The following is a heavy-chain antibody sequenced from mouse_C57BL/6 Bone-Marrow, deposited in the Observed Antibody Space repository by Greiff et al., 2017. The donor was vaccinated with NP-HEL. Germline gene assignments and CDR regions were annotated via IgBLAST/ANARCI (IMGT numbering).Heavy chain of an antibody. CDR1: GYAFSSSW. Sequence: LVESGPELVKPGASVKISCKASGYAFSSSWMNWVKQRPGKGLEWIGRIYPGDGDTNYNGKFKGKATLTADKSSSTAYMQLSSLTSEDSAVYFCARPITGTGAMDYWGQGTSVTVSS. CDR2: IYPGDGDT. J-gene: IGHJ4*01. V-gene: IGHV1-82*01. CDR3: ARPITGTGAMDY. D-gene: IGHD4-1*01.